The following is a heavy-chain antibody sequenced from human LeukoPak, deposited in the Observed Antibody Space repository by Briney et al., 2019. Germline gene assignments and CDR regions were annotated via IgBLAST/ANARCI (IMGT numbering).Heavy chain of an antibody. J-gene: IGHJ3*02. CDR3: AREVPLSITMIVVVPDAFDI. Sequence: GASVKVSCTASGYTFTSYGINWVRQAPGQGLEWMGWISAYNGNTNYAQKLQGRVTMTTDTSTSTAYMELRSLRSDDTAVYYCAREVPLSITMIVVVPDAFDIWGQGTMVTVSS. V-gene: IGHV1-18*01. D-gene: IGHD3-22*01. CDR2: ISAYNGNT. CDR1: GYTFTSYG.